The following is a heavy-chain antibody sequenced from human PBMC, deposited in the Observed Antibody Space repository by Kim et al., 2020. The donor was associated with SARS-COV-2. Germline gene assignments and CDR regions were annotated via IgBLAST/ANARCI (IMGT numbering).Heavy chain of an antibody. CDR2: IYNSGST. Sequence: SETLSLTCTVSGGSVSSVDYSWSWLRQPPGKGLEWIGYIYNSGSTKYNPSLKNRVTISVDTSRNQFSLRLTSVTAADTAVYYCARGVFGVVIIPYYFYYMDGWAKGTTVTVSS. D-gene: IGHD3-3*01. CDR1: GGSVSSVDYS. J-gene: IGHJ6*03. V-gene: IGHV4-61*08. CDR3: ARGVFGVVIIPYYFYYMDG.